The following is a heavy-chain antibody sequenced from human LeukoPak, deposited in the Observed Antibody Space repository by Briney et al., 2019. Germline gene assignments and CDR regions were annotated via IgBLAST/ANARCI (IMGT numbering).Heavy chain of an antibody. Sequence: GGSLRLSCAASGFTFSNYWMHWVRQVPGKGLVWVSRINSDGSSTIYADSVKGRFTISRDNAKNTLYLQMNSLRAEDTAVYYCARTATGIDYWGQGTLVTVSS. CDR1: GFTFSNYW. J-gene: IGHJ4*02. CDR3: ARTATGIDY. CDR2: INSDGSST. D-gene: IGHD5-18*01. V-gene: IGHV3-74*01.